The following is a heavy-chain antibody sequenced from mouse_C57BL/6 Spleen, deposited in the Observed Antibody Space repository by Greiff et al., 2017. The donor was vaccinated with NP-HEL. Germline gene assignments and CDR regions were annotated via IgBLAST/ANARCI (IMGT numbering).Heavy chain of an antibody. CDR1: GYAFTNYL. J-gene: IGHJ2*01. Sequence: QVQLQQSGAELVRPGTSVKVSCKASGYAFTNYLIEWVKQRPGQGLEWIGVINPGSGGTNYNEKFKGKATLTADKSSSTAYMQLSSLTSEDSAVYVCARGTTVGTRPGYFDYWGQGTTLTVAS. V-gene: IGHV1-54*01. CDR2: INPGSGGT. CDR3: ARGTTVGTRPGYFDY. D-gene: IGHD1-1*01.